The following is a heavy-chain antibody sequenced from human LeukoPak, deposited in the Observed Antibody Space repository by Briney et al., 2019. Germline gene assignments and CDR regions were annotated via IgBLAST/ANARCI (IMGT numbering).Heavy chain of an antibody. Sequence: SETLSLTCTVSGGSISSGDYYWSWIRQPPGKGLEWIGYIYYSGSTYYNPSLKSRVTISVDTSKNQFSLKLSSVTAADTAVYYCARNRGNKLPDWDGMDFWAKGPRSPSP. CDR1: GGSISSGDYY. J-gene: IGHJ6*02. V-gene: IGHV4-30-4*01. CDR2: IYYSGST. D-gene: IGHD3-10*01. CDR3: ARNRGNKLPDWDGMDF.